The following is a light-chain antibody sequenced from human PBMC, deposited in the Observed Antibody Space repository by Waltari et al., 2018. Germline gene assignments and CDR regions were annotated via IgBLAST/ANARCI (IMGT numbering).Light chain of an antibody. J-gene: IGLJ2*01. Sequence: QSALTQPASVSGSPGQSITISCTGTSSDVGSYNLVSWYQQYPGKAPKLMIYEVTKRPSGVSNRFSGSKSCNTASLTISGLQAEDEADYYCSSYAGSSTLVFGGGTKLTVL. CDR2: EVT. V-gene: IGLV2-23*02. CDR3: SSYAGSSTLV. CDR1: SSDVGSYNL.